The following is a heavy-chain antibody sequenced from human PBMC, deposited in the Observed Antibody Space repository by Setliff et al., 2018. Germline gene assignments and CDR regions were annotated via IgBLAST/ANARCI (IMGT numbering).Heavy chain of an antibody. J-gene: IGHJ4*02. CDR2: TSYDGINE. CDR3: ARDRISRYYDSGNFEF. V-gene: IGHV3-30*01. D-gene: IGHD3-22*01. Sequence: PGGSLRLSCAASGFTFSSYAMHWVRQAPGKGLEWVAVTSYDGINEYYADSVKGRFTISRDNSKNTLYLQLNSLRPEDTAVYYCARDRISRYYDSGNFEFWGQGTLVTVSS. CDR1: GFTFSSYA.